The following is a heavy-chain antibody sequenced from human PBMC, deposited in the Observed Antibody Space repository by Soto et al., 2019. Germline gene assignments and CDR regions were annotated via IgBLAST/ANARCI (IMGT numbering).Heavy chain of an antibody. CDR2: IYYSGST. CDR3: ACYSGSYPTDVFDI. CDR1: GGSISIYY. D-gene: IGHD1-26*01. Sequence: PSETLSLTCTVSGGSISIYYWSWIRQPPGKGLEWIGYIYYSGSTNYNPSLKSRVTISVDTSKNQFSLKLSSVTAADTAVYYCACYSGSYPTDVFDICGQGSMVIVSS. J-gene: IGHJ3*02. V-gene: IGHV4-59*01.